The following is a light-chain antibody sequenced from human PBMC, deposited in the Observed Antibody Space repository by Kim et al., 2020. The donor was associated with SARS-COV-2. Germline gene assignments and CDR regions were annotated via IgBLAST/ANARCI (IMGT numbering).Light chain of an antibody. CDR1: ALPKQY. CDR2: KDS. V-gene: IGLV3-25*03. Sequence: PGQTARITCSGDALPKQYAYWYQQKPGQAPVRVIYKDSERPSGIPERFSGSSSGTTVTLTISGVQAEDEADYYCQSADSSGTYVVFGGGTQLTVL. J-gene: IGLJ2*01. CDR3: QSADSSGTYVV.